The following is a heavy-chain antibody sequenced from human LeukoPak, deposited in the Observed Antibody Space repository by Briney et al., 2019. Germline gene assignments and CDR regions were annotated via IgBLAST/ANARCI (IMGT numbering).Heavy chain of an antibody. D-gene: IGHD2-15*01. V-gene: IGHV1-2*06. J-gene: IGHJ4*02. CDR2: INANSGGT. CDR3: ARAAGYCSGGTCLYYFDY. Sequence: GASVKVSCKTSGYIFTDYYMHWVRQAPGQGLEWMGRINANSGGTNYAQKFQGRVSLTRDTSISTAYMELSRLRSDDTAAYYCARAAGYCSGGTCLYYFDYWGQGTLVTVSS. CDR1: GYIFTDYY.